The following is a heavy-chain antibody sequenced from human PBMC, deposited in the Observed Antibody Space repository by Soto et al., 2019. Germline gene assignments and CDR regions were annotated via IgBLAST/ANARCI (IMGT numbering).Heavy chain of an antibody. CDR3: AKDSFDVLRYFDWLPDAFDI. D-gene: IGHD3-9*01. CDR2: ISGSGGST. V-gene: IGHV3-23*01. CDR1: GFTFSSYA. Sequence: GGSLRLSCAASGFTFSSYAMSWVRQAPGEGLEWVSAISGSGGSTYYADSVKGRFTISRDNSKNTLYLQMNSLRAEDTAVYYCAKDSFDVLRYFDWLPDAFDIWGQGTMVTVSS. J-gene: IGHJ3*02.